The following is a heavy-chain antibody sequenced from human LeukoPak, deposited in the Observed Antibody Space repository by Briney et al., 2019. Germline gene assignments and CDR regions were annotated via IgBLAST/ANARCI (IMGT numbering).Heavy chain of an antibody. CDR1: GGSISSCTYS. CDR2: IYYSGSA. CDR3: ARASNYGYLLDY. V-gene: IGHV4-61*01. J-gene: IGHJ4*02. D-gene: IGHD4-11*01. Sequence: PSETLSLTCTVSGGSISSCTYSWGWIRQPPGKGLEWIGYIYYSGSANYNPSLKSRVTISVDTSKNQFSLKLSSVTAADTAVYYCARASNYGYLLDYWGQGTLVTVSS.